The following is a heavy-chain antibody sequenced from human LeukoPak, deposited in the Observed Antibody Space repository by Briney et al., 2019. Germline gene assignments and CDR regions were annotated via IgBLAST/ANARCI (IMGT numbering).Heavy chain of an antibody. D-gene: IGHD1-7*01. V-gene: IGHV3-11*01. Sequence: PGGSLRLSCAASGFTFSDYYMSWVRQAPGKGLEWVSYISSSGSTIYYADSVKGRFTISRDNAKNSLYLQMNSLRAEDTAVYYCAGTWNYNNLFDPWGQGTLVTVSS. CDR2: ISSSGSTI. CDR3: AGTWNYNNLFDP. J-gene: IGHJ5*02. CDR1: GFTFSDYY.